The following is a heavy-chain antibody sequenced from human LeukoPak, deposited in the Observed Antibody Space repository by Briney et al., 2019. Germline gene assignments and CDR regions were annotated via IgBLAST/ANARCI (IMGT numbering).Heavy chain of an antibody. V-gene: IGHV4-34*01. J-gene: IGHJ6*02. CDR2: INHSGST. D-gene: IGHD3-22*01. CDR1: GGSFSGYY. Sequence: PSETLSLTCAVYGGSFSGYYWSWIRQPPGKGLEWIGEINHSGSTNYNPSLKSRVTISVDTSKNQFSLKLSSVTAADTAVYYCARGSGNLSGYYPHYYYYYGMDVWGQGTTVTVSS. CDR3: ARGSGNLSGYYPHYYYYYGMDV.